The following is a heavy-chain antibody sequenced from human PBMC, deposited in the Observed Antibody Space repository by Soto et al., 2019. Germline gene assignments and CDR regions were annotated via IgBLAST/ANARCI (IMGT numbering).Heavy chain of an antibody. D-gene: IGHD2-15*01. Sequence: EVQLVESGGGLVQPGGSLRLFCAASGFTVSSNYMSWVRQAPGKGLEWVSLIYSGGNTYYADSVKGRFIISRDNSKSTLYLQMNSLRAEDTAVYYCAKGGDSVTRQHWGQGTLVTVSS. CDR1: GFTVSSNY. V-gene: IGHV3-66*01. CDR2: IYSGGNT. CDR3: AKGGDSVTRQH. J-gene: IGHJ1*01.